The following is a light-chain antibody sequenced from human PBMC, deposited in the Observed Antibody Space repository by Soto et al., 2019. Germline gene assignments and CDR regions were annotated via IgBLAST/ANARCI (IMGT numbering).Light chain of an antibody. J-gene: IGLJ1*01. CDR1: RSDVGGYNF. Sequence: QSVLTQPASVSGSPGQSITVSCTGTRSDVGGYNFVSWYQQHPGKAPKLLIFEVTNRPSGVSDRFCGSKSGNTASLTISGLQAEDEADYYCGSYTRSSTYVFGSGTKVTAL. CDR3: GSYTRSSTYV. CDR2: EVT. V-gene: IGLV2-14*01.